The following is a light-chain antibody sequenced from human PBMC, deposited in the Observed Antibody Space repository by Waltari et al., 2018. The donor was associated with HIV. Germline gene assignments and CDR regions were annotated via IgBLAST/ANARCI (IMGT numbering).Light chain of an antibody. CDR1: TPNSGKNF. V-gene: IGLV1-51*01. CDR2: ANN. CDR3: GTWDSSVSAGV. Sequence: QSVLTQPPSVSAAPGQKVPFSCSGSTPNSGKNFDSWYQQLPEAAPKLIIYANNKRPSGVPDRFSGSKSATSATLAITGLQTGDEADYYCGTWDSSVSAGVFGGGTKLTVL. J-gene: IGLJ2*01.